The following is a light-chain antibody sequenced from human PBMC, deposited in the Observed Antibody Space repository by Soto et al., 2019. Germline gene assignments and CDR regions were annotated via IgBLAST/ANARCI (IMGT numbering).Light chain of an antibody. Sequence: EIVLTQSPGTLSLSPGERATLSCRASQSVSSTSLAWYQQKPGQAPSLLIFGASSRATGIPDRFSGSGSGTDFTLTISRLEPEDFAVYYCQHYGSSPRWTFGQGTKVDNK. CDR1: QSVSSTS. CDR2: GAS. V-gene: IGKV3-20*01. J-gene: IGKJ1*01. CDR3: QHYGSSPRWT.